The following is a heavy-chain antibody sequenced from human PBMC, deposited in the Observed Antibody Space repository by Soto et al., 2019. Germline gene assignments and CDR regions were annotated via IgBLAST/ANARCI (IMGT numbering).Heavy chain of an antibody. V-gene: IGHV1-46*01. CDR2: INPSGGST. J-gene: IGHJ6*02. D-gene: IGHD5-18*01. Sequence: QVQLVQSGAEVKKPGASVKVSCKASGYTFTNYYVHWVRQAPGQGPEWMGVINPSGGSTRDAQKFQGRVTMTRYTSTSTVHMELSSLRSEDTAVYYCAREDTADYSGMDVWVQGTTVTVSS. CDR3: AREDTADYSGMDV. CDR1: GYTFTNYY.